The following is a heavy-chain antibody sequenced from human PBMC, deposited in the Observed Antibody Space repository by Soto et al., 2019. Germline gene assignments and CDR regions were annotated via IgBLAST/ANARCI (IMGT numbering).Heavy chain of an antibody. J-gene: IGHJ6*02. CDR3: ARVTPLVEYYVENDYYGMED. Sequence: GRSLRLACASFWFTFISFKMNWVRRAPGKGLEWVSSISSSSSYIYYADSVKGRFTISRDNAKNSLYLQMNSLRAEDTAVYYCARVTPLVEYYVENDYYGMEDWGQGSTVLVS. CDR2: ISSSSSYI. D-gene: IGHD1-26*01. CDR1: WFTFISFK. V-gene: IGHV3-21*01.